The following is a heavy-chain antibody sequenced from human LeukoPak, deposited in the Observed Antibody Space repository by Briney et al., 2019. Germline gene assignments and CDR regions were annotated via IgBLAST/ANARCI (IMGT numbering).Heavy chain of an antibody. V-gene: IGHV5-51*01. Sequence: PGESLKISCKGSGYSFIRNWIGWVRQMPGKGLEWMAIIYPDDSDTRYSPSFQGQVTISADKSISTAYLQWSSLTASDTAMYYCARLGTSATYFEFWGQGTLVTVSS. CDR1: GYSFIRNW. CDR2: IYPDDSDT. D-gene: IGHD2-15*01. CDR3: ARLGTSATYFEF. J-gene: IGHJ4*02.